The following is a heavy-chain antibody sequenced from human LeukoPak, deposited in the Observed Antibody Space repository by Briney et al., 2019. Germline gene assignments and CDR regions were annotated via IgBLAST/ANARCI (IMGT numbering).Heavy chain of an antibody. CDR3: ARVYCSGGSCYGSDYFDY. CDR1: GFTFSSYS. CDR2: ISSSGSYI. Sequence: GGSLRLSCAASGFTFSSYSMNWVRQAPGKGLEWVSSISSSGSYIYYADSVKGRFTISRDNAKNSLYLQMNSLRAEDTAVYYCARVYCSGGSCYGSDYFDYWGQGTLVTVSS. J-gene: IGHJ4*02. V-gene: IGHV3-21*01. D-gene: IGHD2-15*01.